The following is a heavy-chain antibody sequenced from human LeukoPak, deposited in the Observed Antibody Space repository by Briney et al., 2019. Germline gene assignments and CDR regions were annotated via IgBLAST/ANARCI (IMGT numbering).Heavy chain of an antibody. J-gene: IGHJ6*03. CDR2: MNPNSGNT. Sequence: ASVKVSCKASGYTFTSYDINWVRQATGQGLEWMGWMNPNSGNTGYAQKFQGRVTITRNTSISTAYMELSSLRSDDTAVYYCARAPGSSSWYGYYYYYYMDVWGRGTTVTVSS. V-gene: IGHV1-8*03. CDR1: GYTFTSYD. CDR3: ARAPGSSSWYGYYYYYYMDV. D-gene: IGHD6-13*01.